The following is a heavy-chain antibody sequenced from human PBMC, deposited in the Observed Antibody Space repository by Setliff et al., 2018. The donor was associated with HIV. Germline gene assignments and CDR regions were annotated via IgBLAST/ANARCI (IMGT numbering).Heavy chain of an antibody. CDR3: ARGHSHGYGYSGSYGPFDI. Sequence: SVKVSCKASGGTFSSYAINWVRQAPGQGLQWMGGIIPKFGTLNFAQKFQGRVTISTDDSTSTAYMELNSLRSEDTAVYYCARGHSHGYGYSGSYGPFDIWGQGTMVTVSS. CDR2: IIPKFGTL. CDR1: GGTFSSYA. V-gene: IGHV1-69*05. D-gene: IGHD1-26*01. J-gene: IGHJ3*02.